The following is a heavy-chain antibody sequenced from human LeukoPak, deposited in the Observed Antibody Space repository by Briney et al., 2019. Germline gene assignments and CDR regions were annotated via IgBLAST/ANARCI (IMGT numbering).Heavy chain of an antibody. J-gene: IGHJ5*02. Sequence: SETLSLTCTVSGGSISSGSYYWSWIRQPAGKGLEWIGRIYTSGSTNYNPSLKSRVTISVDTSKNQFSLKLSSVTAADTAVYYCARQEGYCSSTSCYYEGWFDPWGQGTLVTVSS. CDR3: ARQEGYCSSTSCYYEGWFDP. D-gene: IGHD2-2*01. CDR2: IYTSGST. V-gene: IGHV4-61*02. CDR1: GGSISSGSYY.